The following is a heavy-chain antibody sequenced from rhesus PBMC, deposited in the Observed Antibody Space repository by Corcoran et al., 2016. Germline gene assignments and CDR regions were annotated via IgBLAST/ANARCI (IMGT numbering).Heavy chain of an antibody. CDR1: GGSLSRNW. D-gene: IGHD5-12*01. J-gene: IGHJ4*01. CDR3: ARHTGYSHAS. Sequence: QVQLQESGPGLVKPSGTLSLTCAVSGGSLSRNWWSWIRQAPGKGLAWIGKISGDSEGTNYTPALRSRVTVSNAASKHQFSLKRGSVTAADTAVYYCARHTGYSHASWGQGVLVTVSS. V-gene: IGHV4-80*01. CDR2: ISGDSEGT.